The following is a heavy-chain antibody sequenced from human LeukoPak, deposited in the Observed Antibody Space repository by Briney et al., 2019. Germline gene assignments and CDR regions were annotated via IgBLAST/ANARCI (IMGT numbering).Heavy chain of an antibody. CDR3: ARESSGYYFDY. CDR1: GFSLSDYY. J-gene: IGHJ4*02. V-gene: IGHV3-53*01. D-gene: IGHD6-25*01. Sequence: PGGSLRLSCEASGFSLSDYYMNWVRQAPGKGLEWVSVIYSGGSTYYADSVKGRFTISRDSSKNTLYLQMNTLRAEDTAVYYCARESSGYYFDYWGQGTLVTVSS. CDR2: IYSGGST.